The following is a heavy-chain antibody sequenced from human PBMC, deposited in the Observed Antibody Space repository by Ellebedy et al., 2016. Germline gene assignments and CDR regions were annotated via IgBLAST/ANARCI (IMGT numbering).Heavy chain of an antibody. CDR3: ARVITGVDSSSWYIFDY. V-gene: IGHV4-59*01. CDR2: IYYSGNT. J-gene: IGHJ4*02. Sequence: SETLSLTCTVSGGSMTNYYWSWIRRPPGKGLEWIGYIYYSGNTDFSPSLRSRVTISVDTSKNQFSLKLSSVTGADTAVYYCARVITGVDSSSWYIFDYWGQGTLVTVSS. CDR1: GGSMTNYY. D-gene: IGHD6-13*01.